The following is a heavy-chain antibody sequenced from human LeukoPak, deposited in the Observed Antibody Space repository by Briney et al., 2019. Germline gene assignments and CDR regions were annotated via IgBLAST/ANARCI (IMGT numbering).Heavy chain of an antibody. CDR2: INHSGST. Sequence: PSETLSLTCAGYGGSFSGYYWSRIRQPPGKGLEWIGEINHSGSTNYNPSLKSRVTISVDTSKNQFSLKLSSVTAADTAVYYCARYYLHWLARSTNWFDPWGQGTLVTVSS. D-gene: IGHD6-19*01. J-gene: IGHJ5*02. CDR3: ARYYLHWLARSTNWFDP. CDR1: GGSFSGYY. V-gene: IGHV4-34*01.